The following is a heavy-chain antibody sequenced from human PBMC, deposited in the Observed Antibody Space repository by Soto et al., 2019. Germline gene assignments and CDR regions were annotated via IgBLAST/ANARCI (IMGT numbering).Heavy chain of an antibody. J-gene: IGHJ6*03. CDR2: INHSGST. V-gene: IGHV4-34*01. CDR1: GGSFSGYY. D-gene: IGHD6-6*01. Sequence: SETLSLTCAVYGGSFSGYYWSWIRQPPGKGLEWIGEINHSGSTNYNPSLKSRVTISVDTSKNQFSLKLSSVTAADTAVYYCARAYSSSAPPYYYYMDVWGKGTTVTVSS. CDR3: ARAYSSSAPPYYYYMDV.